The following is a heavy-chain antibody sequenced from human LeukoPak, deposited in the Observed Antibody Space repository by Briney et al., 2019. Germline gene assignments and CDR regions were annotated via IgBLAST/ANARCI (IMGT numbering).Heavy chain of an antibody. V-gene: IGHV4-59*01. D-gene: IGHD2-21*02. CDR1: GGSISSYY. CDR3: ARAQTLYCGGDCSDAFDI. CDR2: IYYSGST. Sequence: SETLSLTCTVSGGSISSYYWSWIRQPPGKGLEWIGYIYYSGSTNYNPSLKSRVTISVDTSKNQFSLKLSSVTAADTAVYYCARAQTLYCGGDCSDAFDIWGQGTMVTVSS. J-gene: IGHJ3*02.